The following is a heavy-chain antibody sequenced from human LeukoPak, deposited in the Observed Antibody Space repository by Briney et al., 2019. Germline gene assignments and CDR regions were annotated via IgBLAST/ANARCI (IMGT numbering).Heavy chain of an antibody. V-gene: IGHV1-69*06. Sequence: GASVKVSCKASGGTFSSYAISWVRQASGQGLEWMGGIIPIFGTANYAQKFQGRVTITADKSTSTAYMELSSLRSEDTAVYYCARGTYYYGSGSYYEVGYWGQGTLVTVSS. CDR1: GGTFSSYA. CDR3: ARGTYYYGSGSYYEVGY. CDR2: IIPIFGTA. J-gene: IGHJ4*02. D-gene: IGHD3-10*01.